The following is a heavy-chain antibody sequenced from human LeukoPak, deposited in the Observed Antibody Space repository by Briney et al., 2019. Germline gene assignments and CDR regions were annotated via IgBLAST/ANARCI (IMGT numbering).Heavy chain of an antibody. Sequence: PSETLSLTCTVSGGSISSYYWGWIRQPPGKGLEWIGSIYYSGSTYYNPSLKSRVTISVDTSKNQFSLKLSSVTAADTAVYYCASPTVTTGGDAFDIWGQGTMVTVSS. D-gene: IGHD4-17*01. CDR3: ASPTVTTGGDAFDI. J-gene: IGHJ3*02. V-gene: IGHV4-39*01. CDR2: IYYSGST. CDR1: GGSISSYY.